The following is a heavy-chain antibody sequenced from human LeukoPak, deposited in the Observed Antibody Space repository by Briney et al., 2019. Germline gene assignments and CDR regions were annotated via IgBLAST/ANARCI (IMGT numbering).Heavy chain of an antibody. D-gene: IGHD2-2*01. CDR1: GFTFSSYW. V-gene: IGHV3-7*01. Sequence: GGSLRLSCAASGFTFSSYWMSWVRQAPGKGLEWMANIKQDGGEKYYVDSLEGRFTISRDNAKNSLYLQMNSLRAEDTAVYYCARERHTNCYYYGMDVWGQGTTVTVSS. CDR3: ARERHTNCYYYGMDV. CDR2: IKQDGGEK. J-gene: IGHJ6*02.